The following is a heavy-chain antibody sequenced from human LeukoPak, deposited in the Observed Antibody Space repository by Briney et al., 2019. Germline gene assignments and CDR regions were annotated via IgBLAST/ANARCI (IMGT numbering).Heavy chain of an antibody. J-gene: IGHJ4*02. CDR1: GFTLSSYG. CDR3: ALLPSPYYYDSSGYYPNDDY. V-gene: IGHV3-30*03. CDR2: ISYVGSNK. D-gene: IGHD3-22*01. Sequence: PGGSLRLSCAASGFTLSSYGMDWVRQAPGKGLEWVAVISYVGSNKYYADSVKGRFTISRDNSKNTLYLQMNSLRAEDTAVYYCALLPSPYYYDSSGYYPNDDYWGQGTLVTVSS.